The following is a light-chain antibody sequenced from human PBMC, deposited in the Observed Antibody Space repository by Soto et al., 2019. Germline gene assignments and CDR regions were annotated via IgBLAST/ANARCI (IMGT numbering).Light chain of an antibody. CDR2: GAS. CDR1: QSVSSSY. J-gene: IGKJ3*01. V-gene: IGKV3-20*01. CDR3: QQYGSSPQA. Sequence: EIVLTPSPGTLSLYPGERATLSCRASQSVSSSYLAWYQQKPGQAPRLLIYGASSRATGIPDRFSGSGSGTDFTLTISRLEPEDFAVYYCQQYGSSPQAFGPGTKVDIK.